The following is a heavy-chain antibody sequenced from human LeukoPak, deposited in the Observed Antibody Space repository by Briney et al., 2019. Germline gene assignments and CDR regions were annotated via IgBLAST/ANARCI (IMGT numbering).Heavy chain of an antibody. CDR1: GGSFSGYY. V-gene: IGHV4-34*01. CDR3: ARAPDYYDSSGYFPGLFDY. Sequence: SETLSLTCAVYGGSFSGYYWSWIRQPPGKGLEWIGEINHSGSTDYNPSLKSRVTISVDTSKNQFSLKLSSVTAADTAVYYCARAPDYYDSSGYFPGLFDYWGQGTLVTVSS. J-gene: IGHJ4*02. CDR2: INHSGST. D-gene: IGHD3-22*01.